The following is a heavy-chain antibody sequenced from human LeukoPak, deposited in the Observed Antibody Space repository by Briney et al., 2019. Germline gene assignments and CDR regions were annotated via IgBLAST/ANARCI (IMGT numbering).Heavy chain of an antibody. CDR3: AREGGFFRPLDY. J-gene: IGHJ4*02. D-gene: IGHD3-3*01. V-gene: IGHV4-4*02. Sequence: SGTLSLTCGVSGGSVTSTNWWTWVRQPPGKGLEWIGEVQLDGTTNYNPSLKSRLTISVDLSENHITLKLSSVTAADTAVYYCAREGGFFRPLDYSGQGTLVTVSS. CDR1: GGSVTSTNW. CDR2: VQLDGTT.